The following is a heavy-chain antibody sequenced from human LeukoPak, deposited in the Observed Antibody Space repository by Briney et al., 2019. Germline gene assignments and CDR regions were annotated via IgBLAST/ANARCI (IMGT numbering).Heavy chain of an antibody. Sequence: ASVKVSCKASGYTFTGYYMHWVRQAPGQGLEWMGWINPNSGGTNYAQKFQGRVTMTRDTSISTAYMELSRLKSDDTAVYYCARSRTGSGFLFDYWGQGTLVTVSS. CDR2: INPNSGGT. V-gene: IGHV1-2*02. D-gene: IGHD3-10*01. CDR1: GYTFTGYY. CDR3: ARSRTGSGFLFDY. J-gene: IGHJ4*02.